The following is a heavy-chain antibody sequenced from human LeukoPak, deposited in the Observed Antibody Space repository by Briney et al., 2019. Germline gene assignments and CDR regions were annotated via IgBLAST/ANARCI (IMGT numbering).Heavy chain of an antibody. J-gene: IGHJ4*02. CDR3: ASPEGYYYDSSGYQN. Sequence: SETLSLTCTVSGGSISGSSYYWGWIRQPPGKGLEWIGEINHSGSTNYNPSLKSRVTISVDTSKNQFSLKLSSVTAADTAVYYCASPEGYYYDSSGYQNWGQGTLVTVSS. V-gene: IGHV4-39*07. D-gene: IGHD3-22*01. CDR2: INHSGST. CDR1: GGSISGSSYY.